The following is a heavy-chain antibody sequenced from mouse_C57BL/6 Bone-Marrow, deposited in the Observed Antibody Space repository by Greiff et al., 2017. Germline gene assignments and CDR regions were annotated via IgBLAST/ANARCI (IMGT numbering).Heavy chain of an antibody. J-gene: IGHJ4*01. Sequence: EVKLMESGPGLVKPSQSLSLTCSVTGYSITSGYYWNWIRQFPGNKLEWMGYISYDGTNNYNPYLKNRISIPRDTSKNQFFLKLKSVTTEETSTYYCARAVGYAMDYWGQGTSVTVSS. CDR2: ISYDGTN. D-gene: IGHD1-1*01. CDR1: GYSITSGYY. CDR3: ARAVGYAMDY. V-gene: IGHV3-6*01.